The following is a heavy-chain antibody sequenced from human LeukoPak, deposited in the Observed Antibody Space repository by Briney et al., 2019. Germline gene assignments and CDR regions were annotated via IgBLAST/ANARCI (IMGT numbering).Heavy chain of an antibody. D-gene: IGHD1-26*01. V-gene: IGHV4-34*01. J-gene: IGHJ4*02. CDR1: GGSFSGYY. CDR3: ARARSGKWGFDY. Sequence: ASETLSLTCTVYGGSFSGYYWSWIRQPPGRGLEWIGEINHSGSINYNPSLKSRVTISVDTSKNQFSLKLSSVTAADTAVYYCARARSGKWGFDYWGQGALVTVSS. CDR2: INHSGSI.